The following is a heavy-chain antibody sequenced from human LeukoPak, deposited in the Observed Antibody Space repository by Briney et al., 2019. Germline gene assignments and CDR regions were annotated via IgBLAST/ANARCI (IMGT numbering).Heavy chain of an antibody. J-gene: IGHJ5*02. CDR2: IYSSGST. CDR3: ARHRHRGYSSSWYPFDP. CDR1: GDSISSFY. V-gene: IGHV4-4*07. D-gene: IGHD6-13*01. Sequence: SETLSLTCTVSGDSISSFYWSWIRQPAGKGLEWIGRIYSSGSTNYNPSLESRVTMSVDTSKNQLSLKLSSVTAADTAVYYCARHRHRGYSSSWYPFDPWGQGTLVTVSS.